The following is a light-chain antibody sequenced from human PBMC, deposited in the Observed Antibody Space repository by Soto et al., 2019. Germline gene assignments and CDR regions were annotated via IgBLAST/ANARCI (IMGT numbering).Light chain of an antibody. Sequence: QSVLTQPRSVSGSPGQSVTISCTGTSSDVGGYNHVSWYQQHPGKAPKYMIYDVSKRPSGVPDRFSGSKSGSTASLTISGLQAEDESDYYCCSYAGSYTFVFGGGTKLTVL. CDR3: CSYAGSYTFV. V-gene: IGLV2-11*01. CDR2: DVS. J-gene: IGLJ2*01. CDR1: SSDVGGYNH.